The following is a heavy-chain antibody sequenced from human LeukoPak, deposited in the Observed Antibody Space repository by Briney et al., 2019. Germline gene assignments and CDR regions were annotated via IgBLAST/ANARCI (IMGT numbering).Heavy chain of an antibody. CDR1: AFPFSSYG. D-gene: IGHD6-19*01. CDR2: IWHDGSHK. Sequence: GRSLRLSCAASAFPFSSYGMHWVRQAPGKGLEWVAVIWHDGSHKYYADSVKGRFTISRDNSKNTLYLQMNSLRAEDTAMYYCASGVYSSGWYLDYWGQGTLVTVSS. J-gene: IGHJ4*02. CDR3: ASGVYSSGWYLDY. V-gene: IGHV3-33*01.